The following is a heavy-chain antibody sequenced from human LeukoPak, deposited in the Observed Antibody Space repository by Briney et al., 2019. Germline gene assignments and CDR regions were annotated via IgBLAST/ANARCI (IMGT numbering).Heavy chain of an antibody. CDR1: GGSISSSSYY. CDR3: ARWELLNPSFDY. D-gene: IGHD1-26*01. CDR2: IYYSGST. Sequence: SETLSLTCTVSGGSISSSSYYWGWIRQPPGKGLEWIGSIYYSGSTYYNPSLKGRVTISVDTSKNQSSLKLSSVTAADTAVYYCARWELLNPSFDYWGQGTLVTVSS. V-gene: IGHV4-39*07. J-gene: IGHJ4*02.